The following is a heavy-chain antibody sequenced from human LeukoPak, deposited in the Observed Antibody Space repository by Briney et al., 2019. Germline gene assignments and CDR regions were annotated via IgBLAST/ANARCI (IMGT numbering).Heavy chain of an antibody. V-gene: IGHV4-59*01. J-gene: IGHJ4*02. CDR1: GGSISSYY. CDR3: ATDSSGWTHPLDY. D-gene: IGHD6-19*01. CDR2: IYYSGST. Sequence: SSETLSLTCTVSGGSISSYYWSWIRQPPGKGLEWIGYIYYSGSTNYNPSLKSRVTISVDTSKNQFPLKLSSVTAADTAVYYCATDSSGWTHPLDYWGQGTLVTVSS.